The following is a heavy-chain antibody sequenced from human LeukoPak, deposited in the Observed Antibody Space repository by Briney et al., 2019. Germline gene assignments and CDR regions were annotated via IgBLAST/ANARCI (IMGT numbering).Heavy chain of an antibody. Sequence: GESLEISCKGSGYSFTSYWIGWVRQMPGKGLEWMGIIYPGDSDTRYSPSFQGQVTISADKSISTAYLQWSSLKASDTAMYYCALAAMGSWDWFDPWGQGTLVTVSS. CDR3: ALAAMGSWDWFDP. CDR2: IYPGDSDT. V-gene: IGHV5-51*01. J-gene: IGHJ5*02. CDR1: GYSFTSYW. D-gene: IGHD2-2*01.